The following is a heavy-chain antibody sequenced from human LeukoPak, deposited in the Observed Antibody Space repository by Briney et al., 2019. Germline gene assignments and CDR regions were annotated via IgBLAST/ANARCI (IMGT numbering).Heavy chain of an antibody. CDR2: IKQDGSEK. D-gene: IGHD2-2*02. Sequence: PGGSLRLSCAASGFTFSNAWMSWVRQAPGKGLEWVANIKQDGSEKYYVDSVKGRFTISRDNAKNSLYLQMNSLRAEDTAVYYCARGLVVVPAAIRTYYYYYMDVWGKGTTVTVSS. CDR3: ARGLVVVPAAIRTYYYYYMDV. J-gene: IGHJ6*03. CDR1: GFTFSNAW. V-gene: IGHV3-7*04.